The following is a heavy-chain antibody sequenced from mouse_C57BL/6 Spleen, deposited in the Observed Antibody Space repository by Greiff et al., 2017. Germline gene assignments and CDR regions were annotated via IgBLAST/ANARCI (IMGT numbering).Heavy chain of an antibody. J-gene: IGHJ4*01. CDR3: ARILLRWGAMDY. Sequence: EVQLMESGGGLVQPGGSLSLSCAASGFTFTDYYMSWVRQPPGKALEWLGFIRNKANGYTTEYSASVKGRFTISRDNSQSILYLQMNALRAEDSATYYCARILLRWGAMDYWGQGTSGTVSS. D-gene: IGHD1-1*01. CDR2: IRNKANGYTT. V-gene: IGHV7-3*01. CDR1: GFTFTDYY.